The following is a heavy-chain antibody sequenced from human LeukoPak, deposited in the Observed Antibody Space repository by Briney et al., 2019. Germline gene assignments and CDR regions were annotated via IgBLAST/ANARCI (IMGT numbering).Heavy chain of an antibody. J-gene: IGHJ6*03. V-gene: IGHV4-34*01. CDR3: ARGHCSGGSCYSRYYYYYMDV. CDR2: INHSGST. D-gene: IGHD2-15*01. Sequence: SETLSLTCAVYGGSFSGYYWSWIRQPPGKGLEWIGEINHSGSTNYNPSLKSRVTISVDTSKNQFSLKLSSVTAAGTAVYYCARGHCSGGSCYSRYYYYYMDVWGKGTTVTVSS. CDR1: GGSFSGYY.